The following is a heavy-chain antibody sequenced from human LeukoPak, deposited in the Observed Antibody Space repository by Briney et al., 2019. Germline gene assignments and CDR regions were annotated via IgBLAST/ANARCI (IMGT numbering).Heavy chain of an antibody. Sequence: PGGSLRLSCAASGFTFSNYFMSWVRRAPGKGLEWLANINEDGSYIYYVDSVKGRFTISRDNAKNSLYLQMTSLRAEDTADYYCVRDEGATVTTYRFDYWGQGTLVTVSS. CDR2: INEDGSYI. D-gene: IGHD4-17*01. V-gene: IGHV3-7*01. CDR1: GFTFSNYF. CDR3: VRDEGATVTTYRFDY. J-gene: IGHJ4*02.